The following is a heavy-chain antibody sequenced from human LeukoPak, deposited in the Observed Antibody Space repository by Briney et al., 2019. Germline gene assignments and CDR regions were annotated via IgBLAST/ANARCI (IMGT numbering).Heavy chain of an antibody. CDR2: ICYSGSM. V-gene: IGHV4-59*01. D-gene: IGHD3-3*01. CDR1: GGSISNYY. CDR3: ARATYDGPLYFGY. Sequence: SETLSLTCTVSGGSISNYYWSWIRQPPGKGLEWIGYICYSGSMSYNPSLKSRVAISVETSKNQFSVNLSSVTAANTALYYCARATYDGPLYFGYWGQGTLVTVSS. J-gene: IGHJ4*02.